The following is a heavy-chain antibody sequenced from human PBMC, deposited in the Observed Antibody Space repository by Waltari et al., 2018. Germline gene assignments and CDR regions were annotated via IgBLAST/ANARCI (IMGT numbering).Heavy chain of an antibody. J-gene: IGHJ4*02. CDR2: ISGSGGST. V-gene: IGHV3-23*01. CDR3: AKDAMIVVVTSQPDYYFDY. D-gene: IGHD3-22*01. Sequence: EVQLLESGGGLVQPGGSLRLSCAASGFTFSSYAMSWVRQAPGKGLEWVSAISGSGGSTYCADSVKGRFTISRDNSKNTLYLQMNSLRAEDTAVYYCAKDAMIVVVTSQPDYYFDYWGQGTLVTVSS. CDR1: GFTFSSYA.